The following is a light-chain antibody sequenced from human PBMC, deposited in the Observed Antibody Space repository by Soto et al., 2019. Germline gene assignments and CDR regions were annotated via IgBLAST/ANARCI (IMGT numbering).Light chain of an antibody. CDR3: SSYTSSVANV. CDR1: SSDVGGYNY. V-gene: IGLV2-14*01. J-gene: IGLJ1*01. CDR2: DVN. Sequence: QSALTQPASVSGSPGQSITISCTGTSSDVGGYNYVSWYQQHPGKAPKLMIYDVNNRPSGVSNRFSGSKSGNTASLTISGLQPEEEADYYCSSYTSSVANVFGTGTKVTVL.